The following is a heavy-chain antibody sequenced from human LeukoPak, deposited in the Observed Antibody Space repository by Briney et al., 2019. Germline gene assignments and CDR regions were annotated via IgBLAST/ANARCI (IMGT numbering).Heavy chain of an antibody. CDR1: GLTVSNNY. V-gene: IGHV3-66*01. Sequence: GGSLRLSCAASGLTVSNNYMSWVRQAPGKGLEWVSVIYVGGGPTYYADSVKGRFTISRDNAKNSLYLQMNSLRAEDTAVYYCARIDRAYYYDSSGYYFDYWGQGTLVTVSS. D-gene: IGHD3-22*01. CDR3: ARIDRAYYYDSSGYYFDY. J-gene: IGHJ4*02. CDR2: IYVGGGPT.